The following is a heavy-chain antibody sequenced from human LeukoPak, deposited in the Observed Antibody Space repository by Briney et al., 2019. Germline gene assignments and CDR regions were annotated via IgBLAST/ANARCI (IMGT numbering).Heavy chain of an antibody. D-gene: IGHD5-18*01. Sequence: SETLSLTCAVYGGSFSGYYWSWIRQPPGKGLEWIGEINHSESTNYNPSLKSRVTISVDTSKNQFSLKLSSVTAADTAVYYCARVGRGYSYVFDYWGQGTLVTVSS. CDR1: GGSFSGYY. CDR2: INHSEST. J-gene: IGHJ4*02. CDR3: ARVGRGYSYVFDY. V-gene: IGHV4-34*01.